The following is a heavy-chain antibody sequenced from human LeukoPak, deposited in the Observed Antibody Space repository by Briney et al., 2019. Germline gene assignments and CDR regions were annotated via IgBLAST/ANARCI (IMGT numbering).Heavy chain of an antibody. CDR2: IWYDGATK. J-gene: IGHJ6*04. CDR3: ARDSYYGSGHGFQYGMDV. CDR1: GFTFTTYG. D-gene: IGHD3-10*01. Sequence: GGSLRLSCEVSGFTFTTYGMHWVRQAPGKGLEWVALIWYDGATKHYADSVKGRFTISRDNFKNTLHLQMNSLTAEDTAAYYCARDSYYGSGHGFQYGMDVWGKGTTVTVSS. V-gene: IGHV3-33*01.